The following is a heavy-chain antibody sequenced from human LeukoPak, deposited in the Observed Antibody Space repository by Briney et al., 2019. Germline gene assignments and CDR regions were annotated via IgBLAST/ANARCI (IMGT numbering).Heavy chain of an antibody. CDR3: ARDLETHYYGSGSYLTKDY. CDR1: GVTFSSYE. D-gene: IGHD3-10*01. CDR2: ISSSGSTI. V-gene: IGHV3-48*03. Sequence: PGGSLRLSCAASGVTFSSYEMNGVRQAPGKGVEWGSYISSSGSTIYYADSVKGRFTISRDNAKNSLYLQMHSLRAEDTAVYYCARDLETHYYGSGSYLTKDYWGQGTLVTVSS. J-gene: IGHJ4*02.